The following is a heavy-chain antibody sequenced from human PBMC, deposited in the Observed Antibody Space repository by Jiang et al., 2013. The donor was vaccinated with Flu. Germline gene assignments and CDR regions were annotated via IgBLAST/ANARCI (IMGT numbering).Heavy chain of an antibody. CDR1: GGTFSSYA. V-gene: IGHV1-69*06. CDR2: TIPIFGTA. Sequence: KASGGTFSSYAFSWVRQAPGQGLEWMGGTIPIFGTAKYAQKFEGRVTITVDKSTSTAYMELNSLRSEDTAVYYCAKDRTGYSYGLFDYWGQGTLVTVSS. J-gene: IGHJ4*02. CDR3: AKDRTGYSYGLFDY. D-gene: IGHD5-18*01.